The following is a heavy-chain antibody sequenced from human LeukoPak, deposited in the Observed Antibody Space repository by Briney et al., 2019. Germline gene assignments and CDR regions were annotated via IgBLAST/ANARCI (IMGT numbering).Heavy chain of an antibody. V-gene: IGHV4-39*01. J-gene: IGHJ4*02. Sequence: SETLSLTCTVSGGSISSSSYYWGWIRQPPGKGLEWIGNFYYSGSTHYNPSLKSRVTISVDTSKNQFSLKLSSVTAADTAVYYCASGYSHRRFFDYWGQGTLVTVSS. CDR2: FYYSGST. CDR3: ASGYSHRRFFDY. CDR1: GGSISSSSYY. D-gene: IGHD3-22*01.